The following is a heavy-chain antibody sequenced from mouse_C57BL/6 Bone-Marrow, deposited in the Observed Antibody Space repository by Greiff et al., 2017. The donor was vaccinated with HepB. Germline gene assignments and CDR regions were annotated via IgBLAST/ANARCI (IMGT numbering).Heavy chain of an antibody. V-gene: IGHV1-52*01. CDR3: ARNFITTVVATRDWYFDV. CDR1: GYTFTSYW. J-gene: IGHJ1*03. CDR2: IDPSDSET. D-gene: IGHD1-1*01. Sequence: QVHVKQPGAELVRPGSSVKLSCKASGYTFTSYWMHWVKQRPIQGLEWIGNIDPSDSETHYNQKFKDKATLTVDKSSSTAYMQLSSLTSEDSAVYYCARNFITTVVATRDWYFDVWGTGTTVTVSS.